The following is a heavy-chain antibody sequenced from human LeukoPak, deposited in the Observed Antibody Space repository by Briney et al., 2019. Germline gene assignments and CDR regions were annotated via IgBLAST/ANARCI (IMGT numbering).Heavy chain of an antibody. Sequence: GRSLRLSCAASGFTFGDYAVHWVRQAPGKGLEWVSGISWNSRSIGYADSVKGRFTISRDNAKNSLYLQMNSLRAEDMALYYCAKGARGEWLPPDYWGQGTLVTVSS. D-gene: IGHD5-12*01. CDR1: GFTFGDYA. CDR2: ISWNSRSI. CDR3: AKGARGEWLPPDY. V-gene: IGHV3-9*03. J-gene: IGHJ4*02.